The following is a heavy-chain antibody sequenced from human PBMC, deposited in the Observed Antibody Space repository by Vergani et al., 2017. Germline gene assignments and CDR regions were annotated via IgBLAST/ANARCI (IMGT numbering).Heavy chain of an antibody. CDR1: GYYFTDNY. CDR2: ITPQNGGT. CDR3: VRGGTFDWLST. D-gene: IGHD3-9*01. Sequence: QVQLVQSGAEVKKPGAAVKVSCMASGYYFTDNYLHWVRQAPGQGLEWMGRITPQNGGTQYAEKFKGRVTMTRDTSITTAYMELTSLTSDDTAVYYCVRGGTFDWLSTWGQGTLVTVSS. V-gene: IGHV1-2*02. J-gene: IGHJ5*02.